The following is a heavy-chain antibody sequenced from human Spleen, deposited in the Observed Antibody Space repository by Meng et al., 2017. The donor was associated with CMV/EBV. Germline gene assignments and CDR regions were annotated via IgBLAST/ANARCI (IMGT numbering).Heavy chain of an antibody. CDR1: GFTSSTYG. V-gene: IGHV4-34*01. CDR2: INHSGST. D-gene: IGHD1-26*01. Sequence: SETLSLTCAASGFTSSTYGMHWIRQPPGKGLEWIGEINHSGSTNYNPSLKSRVTISVDTSKNQFSLKLSSVTAADTAVYYCARVPYSGSYYIGDYWGQGTLVTVSS. J-gene: IGHJ4*02. CDR3: ARVPYSGSYYIGDY.